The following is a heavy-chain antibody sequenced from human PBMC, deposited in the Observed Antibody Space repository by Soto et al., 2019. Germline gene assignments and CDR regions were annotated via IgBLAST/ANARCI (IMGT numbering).Heavy chain of an antibody. V-gene: IGHV1-69*12. CDR1: GGTFSSYA. Sequence: QVQLVQSGADVKKPGSSVKVSCKASGGTFSSYAISWVRQAPGQGLEWMGGIIPMFGTADYAQKFQGRVTITADESTSTAYMELSSLRSDDTAVYYCATMKGGSQYYYYGMDVWGQGTTVTVSS. J-gene: IGHJ6*02. D-gene: IGHD3-10*01. CDR3: ATMKGGSQYYYYGMDV. CDR2: IIPMFGTA.